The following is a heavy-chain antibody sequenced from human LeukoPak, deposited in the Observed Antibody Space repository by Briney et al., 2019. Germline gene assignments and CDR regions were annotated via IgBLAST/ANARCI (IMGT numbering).Heavy chain of an antibody. CDR1: GGTFSSYA. D-gene: IGHD3-22*01. CDR2: IIPIFGTA. V-gene: IGHV1-69*05. CDR3: ARGRTAYYYDSSGYYPGY. Sequence: ASVKVSCKASGGTFSSYAISWVRQAPGQGLEWMGRIIPIFGTANYAQKFQGRVTITTDESTSTPYMEPSSLRSEDTAVYYCARGRTAYYYDSSGYYPGYWGQGTLVTVSS. J-gene: IGHJ4*02.